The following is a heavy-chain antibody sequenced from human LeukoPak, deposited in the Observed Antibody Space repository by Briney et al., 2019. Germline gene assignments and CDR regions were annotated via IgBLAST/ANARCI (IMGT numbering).Heavy chain of an antibody. Sequence: GGSLRLSCAASGFTFSSYAMSWVRQAPGKGLEWVSSIHTAGGTTYYADSVKGRFTISRVNSKSTLYLQMNSLRAEDTAVYHCAKGRTYFDYWGQGTLVTVSS. CDR2: IHTAGGTT. V-gene: IGHV3-23*01. CDR3: AKGRTYFDY. J-gene: IGHJ4*02. CDR1: GFTFSSYA.